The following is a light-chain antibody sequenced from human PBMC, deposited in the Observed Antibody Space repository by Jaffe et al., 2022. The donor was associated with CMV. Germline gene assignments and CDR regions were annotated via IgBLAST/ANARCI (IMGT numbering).Light chain of an antibody. CDR3: QQFYGIPIT. CDR1: QSVLYSSNNKNY. J-gene: IGKJ4*01. V-gene: IGKV4-1*01. CDR2: WAS. Sequence: DIVMTQSPDSLAVSLGERATINCKSSQSVLYSSNNKNYLAWYQQKAGQPPKLLIYWASIREPGVPDRFSGSGSETDFTLTISNLQAEDMAVYYCQQFYGIPITFGGGTKVEIK.